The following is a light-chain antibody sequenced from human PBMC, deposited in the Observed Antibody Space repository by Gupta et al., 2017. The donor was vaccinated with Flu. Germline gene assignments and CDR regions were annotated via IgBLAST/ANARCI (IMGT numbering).Light chain of an antibody. V-gene: IGLV2-14*04. CDR3: SSYANIDTLV. CDR1: GNF. J-gene: IGLJ3*02. Sequence: GAPRQSITCSCTGIGNFYSWFKLYPGEAPNLLIFDVSYRPSGVSNRCSGSKSGNTASLTIFGLKAEDEADYYCSSYANIDTLVFGGGTKLTVL. CDR2: DVS.